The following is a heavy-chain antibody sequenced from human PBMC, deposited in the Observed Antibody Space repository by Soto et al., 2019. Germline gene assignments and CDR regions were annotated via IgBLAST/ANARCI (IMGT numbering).Heavy chain of an antibody. CDR1: GFTFSSYA. J-gene: IGHJ6*03. CDR2: ISGSGGST. Sequence: GGSLRLSCAASGFTFSSYAMSWVRQAPGKGLEWVSAISGSGGSTYYADSVKGRFTISRDNSKNTLYLQMNSLRAEDTAVYYCAKVGPFFEQQLVYYYYYYMDVWGKGTTVTVSS. CDR3: AKVGPFFEQQLVYYYYYYMDV. D-gene: IGHD6-13*01. V-gene: IGHV3-23*01.